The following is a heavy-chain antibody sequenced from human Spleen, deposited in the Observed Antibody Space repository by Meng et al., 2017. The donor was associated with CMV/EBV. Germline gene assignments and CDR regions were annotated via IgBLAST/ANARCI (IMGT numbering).Heavy chain of an antibody. J-gene: IGHJ4*02. V-gene: IGHV3-15*01. D-gene: IGHD2-15*01. CDR3: TTPGYCGDGPCSRDY. Sequence: LTFTKVRINWIRQAPGKGLEWVGRVKGETEGATTDYPAAVNGRFFISRDVSKNTVFLQMNGLRTEDSGKYFCTTPGYCGDGPCSRDYWGQGILVTVSS. CDR2: VKGETEGATT. CDR1: LTFTKVR.